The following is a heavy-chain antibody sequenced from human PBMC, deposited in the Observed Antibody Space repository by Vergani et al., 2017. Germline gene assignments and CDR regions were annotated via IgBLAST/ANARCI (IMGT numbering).Heavy chain of an antibody. D-gene: IGHD6-19*01. Sequence: EVQLVESGGGLVQPGGSLTLSCEASGITFWKFGMHWVRQGPGKGLEWVSGISWNSGAVDYADSVRGRFTISRDNSKNTLFLHMNSLRPEDTAVYYCAKVGRSEVAGTFGAFDIWGQGTMVTVSS. V-gene: IGHV3-9*01. CDR2: ISWNSGAV. J-gene: IGHJ3*02. CDR1: GITFWKFG. CDR3: AKVGRSEVAGTFGAFDI.